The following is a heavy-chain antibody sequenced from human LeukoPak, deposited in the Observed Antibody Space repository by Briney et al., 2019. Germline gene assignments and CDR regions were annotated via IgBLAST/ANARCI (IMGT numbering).Heavy chain of an antibody. CDR3: AREDGPYRPLDY. D-gene: IGHD4-17*01. J-gene: IGHJ4*02. CDR2: VNLQGST. V-gene: IGHV4-4*02. Sequence: SETLSLTCGVSGGSITNTNYWTWVRQPPGKGLEWIGEVNLQGSTNYNPSLMRRVAISVDTSANHVSLQLTSVTAADTAVYYCAREDGPYRPLDYSGQGTLVTVSS. CDR1: GGSITNTNY.